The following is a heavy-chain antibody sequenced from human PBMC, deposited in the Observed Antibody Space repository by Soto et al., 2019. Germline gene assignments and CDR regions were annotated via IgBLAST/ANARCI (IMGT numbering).Heavy chain of an antibody. Sequence: QVQLVESGGGVVQPGRSLRLSCAASGFILSTYAMYWVRQAPGKGLEWVAVISYDGNNKYYADSVKGRFTISRDNSKXTXXXQXXSLRAEDTAVYYWARAGCDGGSCYTLVGLRYGMDVWGKGTTVTVSS. CDR1: GFILSTYA. J-gene: IGHJ6*04. CDR3: ARAGCDGGSCYTLVGLRYGMDV. V-gene: IGHV3-30-3*01. CDR2: ISYDGNNK. D-gene: IGHD2-15*01.